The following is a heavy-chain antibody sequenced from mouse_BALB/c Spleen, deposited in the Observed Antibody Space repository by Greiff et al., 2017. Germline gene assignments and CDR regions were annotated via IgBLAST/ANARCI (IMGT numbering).Heavy chain of an antibody. Sequence: QVQLQQSGPELVKPGASVKMSCKASGYTFTSYYIHWVKQRPGQGLEWIGWIYPGDGSTKYNEKFKGKTTLTADKSSSTAYMLLSSLTSEDSAIYFCASKEAYYYDYDVGAMDYWGQGTSVTVSS. J-gene: IGHJ4*01. CDR3: ASKEAYYYDYDVGAMDY. CDR2: IYPGDGST. D-gene: IGHD2-4*01. CDR1: GYTFTSYY. V-gene: IGHV1S56*01.